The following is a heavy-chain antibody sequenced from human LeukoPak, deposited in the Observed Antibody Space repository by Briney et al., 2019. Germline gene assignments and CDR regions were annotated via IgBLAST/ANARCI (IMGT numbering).Heavy chain of an antibody. V-gene: IGHV2-5*02. CDR1: GFSLSTSGVG. J-gene: IGHJ4*02. Sequence: SGPTLVNPTQTLTLTCTFSGFSLSTSGVGVGWIRQPQGRPWGWLALIYWDDDKRYSPSLKSRLTITKDTSKNQVVLTMTNMDPVDTATYYCAHVDPYGDYAGWGQGTLVTVSS. CDR2: IYWDDDK. CDR3: AHVDPYGDYAG. D-gene: IGHD4-17*01.